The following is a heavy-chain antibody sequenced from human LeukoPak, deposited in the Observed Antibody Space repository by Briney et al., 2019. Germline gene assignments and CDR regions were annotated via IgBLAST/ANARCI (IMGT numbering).Heavy chain of an antibody. CDR1: GFTFSSYS. D-gene: IGHD6-25*01. CDR2: TSRSSSYK. CDR3: ARDLCVNSLSGRCGMDV. J-gene: IGHJ6*02. Sequence: PGGSLRLSCAASGFTFSSYSMSWVRQAPGKGLEWVSSTSRSSSYKYYADSVRGRFTISRDNAKKSLYLQMDSLRAEDTAVYYCARDLCVNSLSGRCGMDVWGQGTTVTVSS. V-gene: IGHV3-21*01.